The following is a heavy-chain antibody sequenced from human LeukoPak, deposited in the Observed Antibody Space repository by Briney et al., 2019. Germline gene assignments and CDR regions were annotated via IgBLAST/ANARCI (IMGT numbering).Heavy chain of an antibody. D-gene: IGHD2-2*01. CDR3: ARFQRDCISSGCNVVGAFNT. J-gene: IGHJ3*02. V-gene: IGHV4-39*01. Sequence: PAETLSLTCSVSSGSIYSSSYFWGWIRQPPGKGLEWIGNIYYGGSTYYNPSLKSRVTISVDTSKNQFSLNLSSVSAADTAVYSCARFQRDCISSGCNVVGAFNTWGQGTMVTVSS. CDR1: SGSIYSSSYF. CDR2: IYYGGST.